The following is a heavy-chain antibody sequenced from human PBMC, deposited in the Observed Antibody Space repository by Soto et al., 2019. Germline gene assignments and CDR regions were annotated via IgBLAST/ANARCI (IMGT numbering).Heavy chain of an antibody. CDR3: ATTVTTLGRDS. CDR2: IFPGDSDS. Sequence: DVQLVQSGAEVKKPGESLKISCKSSGYRFTNTWIGWVRQMPGKGLEWMGAIFPGDSDSKYSPSFEGHVTITADKSITTAYPQWSSLKASDTAVYYCATTVTTLGRDSWGQGTLVIVSS. D-gene: IGHD4-17*01. CDR1: GYRFTNTW. J-gene: IGHJ4*02. V-gene: IGHV5-51*01.